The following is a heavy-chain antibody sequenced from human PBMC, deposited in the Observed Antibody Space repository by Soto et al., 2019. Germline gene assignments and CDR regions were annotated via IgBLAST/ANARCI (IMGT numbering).Heavy chain of an antibody. Sequence: GGSLRLSCAASGFTFSSYAMSWVRQAPGKGLEWVSAISGSGGSTYYADSVKGRFTISRDNSKNTLYLQMYSLRAEDTAVYYCAKCGIARCSSTSCYKGHYYMDVWGKGTTVTVSS. CDR3: AKCGIARCSSTSCYKGHYYMDV. CDR2: ISGSGGST. CDR1: GFTFSSYA. V-gene: IGHV3-23*01. J-gene: IGHJ6*03. D-gene: IGHD2-2*01.